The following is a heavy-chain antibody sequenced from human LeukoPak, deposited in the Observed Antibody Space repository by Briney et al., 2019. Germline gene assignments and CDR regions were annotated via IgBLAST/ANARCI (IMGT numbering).Heavy chain of an antibody. Sequence: GGSLRLSCAASGFTFSSYVMSWVRQAPGKGLEWVSAISSSGDGTSYADSVKGRFTISGDNSKNTLYLQMISLRAEDTAVYYCAKAPYGTVGYVPYFDYWGQGTLVTVSS. D-gene: IGHD5-12*01. J-gene: IGHJ4*02. CDR2: ISSSGDGT. CDR1: GFTFSSYV. V-gene: IGHV3-23*01. CDR3: AKAPYGTVGYVPYFDY.